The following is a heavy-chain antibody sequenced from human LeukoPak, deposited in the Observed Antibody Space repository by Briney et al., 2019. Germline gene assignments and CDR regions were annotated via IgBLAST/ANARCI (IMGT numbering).Heavy chain of an antibody. V-gene: IGHV3-66*01. Sequence: GGSLRLSCAASGFTVSSNYMSWVRQAPGKGLEWVSIIYSGGSTYYADSVRGRFTISRDNSKNTLYLQMNSLRAEDTAVYYCARDLGPPYGWFDPWGQGTLVTVSS. D-gene: IGHD4-17*01. J-gene: IGHJ5*02. CDR1: GFTVSSNY. CDR2: IYSGGST. CDR3: ARDLGPPYGWFDP.